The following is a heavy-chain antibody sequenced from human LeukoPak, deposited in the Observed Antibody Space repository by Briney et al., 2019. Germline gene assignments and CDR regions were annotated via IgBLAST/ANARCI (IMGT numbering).Heavy chain of an antibody. J-gene: IGHJ4*02. D-gene: IGHD3-16*01. Sequence: SETLSLTCSVSGDSISTYYWSWIRQPAGKRLEWIGRIYASGSAEYNPSLKSRVSTSIDTSKYHFSLDLTSVTAADTAVYFCARGYVHGDYWGQGILVIVSS. CDR3: ARGYVHGDY. CDR2: IYASGSA. CDR1: GDSISTYY. V-gene: IGHV4-4*07.